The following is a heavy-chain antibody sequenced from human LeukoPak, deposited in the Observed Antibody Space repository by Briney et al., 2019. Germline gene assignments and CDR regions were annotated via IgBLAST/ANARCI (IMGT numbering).Heavy chain of an antibody. CDR3: ARNEDYSNALYY. D-gene: IGHD4-11*01. CDR1: GYTFNSYG. V-gene: IGHV1-18*01. Sequence: ASVKVSCKASGYTFNSYGINWVRQAPGQGLEWMGWISTYSGTTNYAQKLQGRVTMTTDTSTTTAFMELRSLRSDDTAVYYCARNEDYSNALYYWGQGTLVTVSS. J-gene: IGHJ4*02. CDR2: ISTYSGTT.